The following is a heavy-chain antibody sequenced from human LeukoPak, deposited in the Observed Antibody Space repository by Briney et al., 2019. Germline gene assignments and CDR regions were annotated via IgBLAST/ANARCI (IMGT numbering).Heavy chain of an antibody. V-gene: IGHV3-9*01. J-gene: IGHJ3*02. Sequence: GGSLRLSCAASGFTFDDYAMDWVRQAPGKGLEWVSCISWNSGSIGYADSVKGRFTISRDNAKNSLYLQMNSLRAEDTALYYCAKDRGPAALRSDAFDIWGQGTMVTVSS. CDR1: GFTFDDYA. CDR3: AKDRGPAALRSDAFDI. D-gene: IGHD2-2*01. CDR2: ISWNSGSI.